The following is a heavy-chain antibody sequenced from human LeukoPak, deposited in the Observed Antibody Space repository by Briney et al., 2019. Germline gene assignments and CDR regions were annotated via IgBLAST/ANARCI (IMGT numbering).Heavy chain of an antibody. CDR3: ARDPRLEPWDY. J-gene: IGHJ4*02. V-gene: IGHV1-18*01. Sequence: ASVKVSCKASVYTFTSYGISWVRQAPGQGLEWMGWISAYNGNTNYAQKLQGRVTMTTDTSTSTAQMELRSLRSDDTAVYYCARDPRLEPWDYWGQGTLVTVSS. CDR1: VYTFTSYG. CDR2: ISAYNGNT. D-gene: IGHD1-1*01.